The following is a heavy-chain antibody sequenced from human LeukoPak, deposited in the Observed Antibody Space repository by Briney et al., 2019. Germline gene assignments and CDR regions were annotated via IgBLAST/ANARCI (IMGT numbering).Heavy chain of an antibody. Sequence: ASVKVSCKASGYTFTSYGISWVRQAPGQGLEWMGWISAYNGNTNYAQKLQGRVTMTTDTSTSAAYMELRSLRSDDTAVYYCARDRGGYSYGLGAFDIWGQGTMVTVSS. J-gene: IGHJ3*02. CDR3: ARDRGGYSYGLGAFDI. CDR2: ISAYNGNT. CDR1: GYTFTSYG. D-gene: IGHD5-18*01. V-gene: IGHV1-18*01.